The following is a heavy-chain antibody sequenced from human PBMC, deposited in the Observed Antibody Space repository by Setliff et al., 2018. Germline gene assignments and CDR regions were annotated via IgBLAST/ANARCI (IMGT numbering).Heavy chain of an antibody. CDR2: ISVYTGNT. CDR3: SRLVRYCSKTTCQTASGAEV. CDR1: GYTFSHSG. V-gene: IGHV1-18*01. Sequence: ASVKVSCKASGYTFSHSGITWVRQAPGQGLEWMGWISVYTGNTNYAQKLQGGVTMTTDATTNTAYMELRGLTSDDTAVYYCSRLVRYCSKTTCQTASGAEVWGQGTLVTVSS. D-gene: IGHD2-8*01. J-gene: IGHJ4*02.